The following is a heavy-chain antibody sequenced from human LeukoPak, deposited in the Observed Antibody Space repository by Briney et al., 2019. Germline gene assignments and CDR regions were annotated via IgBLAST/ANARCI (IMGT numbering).Heavy chain of an antibody. D-gene: IGHD3-10*01. J-gene: IGHJ4*02. CDR1: GFTFSNA. CDR3: AKASWVSSADAVL. V-gene: IGHV3-23*01. Sequence: GGPLRLSCVASGFTFSNAMSWVRQAPARGLEWVSSLRGDGETFYADSVKGRFTLSRDDSRNTVFLHLNNLRVEDTALYYCAKASWVSSADAVLWGQGTVVTVS. CDR2: LRGDGET.